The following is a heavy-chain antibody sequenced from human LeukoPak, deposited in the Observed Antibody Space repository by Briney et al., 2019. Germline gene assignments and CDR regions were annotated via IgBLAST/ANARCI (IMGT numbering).Heavy chain of an antibody. J-gene: IGHJ5*02. CDR2: ISGSGGSA. CDR1: GFTFSNYA. D-gene: IGHD1-14*01. CDR3: AKTRKGTPNDWFDP. Sequence: GGSLRLSCATSGFTFSNYAMSWVRQAPGKGLEWVSSISGSGGSAYYADSVKGRFTISRDISKNTLYLQMNSLRAEDTAVYYCAKTRKGTPNDWFDPWGKGTLVTVSS. V-gene: IGHV3-23*01.